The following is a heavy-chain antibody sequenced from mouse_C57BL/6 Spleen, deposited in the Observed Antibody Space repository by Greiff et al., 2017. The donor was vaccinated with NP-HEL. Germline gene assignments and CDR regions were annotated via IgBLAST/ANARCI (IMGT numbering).Heavy chain of an antibody. CDR3: ARRGSNDYFDY. D-gene: IGHD2-5*01. CDR1: GYTFTSYW. J-gene: IGHJ2*01. Sequence: QVQLKQPGAELVRPGSSVKLSCKASGYTFTSYWMHWVKQRPIQGLEWIGNIDPSDSETHYNQKFKDKATLTVDKSSSTAYMQLSSLTSEDSAVYYCARRGSNDYFDYWGQGTTLTVSS. CDR2: IDPSDSET. V-gene: IGHV1-52*01.